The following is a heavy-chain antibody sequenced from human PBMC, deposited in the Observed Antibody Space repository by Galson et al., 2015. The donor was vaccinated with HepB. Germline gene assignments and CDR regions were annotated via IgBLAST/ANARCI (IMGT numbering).Heavy chain of an antibody. CDR2: IKSKTDGGTT. D-gene: IGHD3-9*01. Sequence: SLRLSCAASGFTFSNAWMNWVRQAPGKGLEWVGRIKSKTDGGTTDYAAPVKGRFTISRDDSKNTLYLQMNSLKTEDTAVYYCTTDAPKLIRYFDWSPQGWGQGTLVTVSS. CDR3: TTDAPKLIRYFDWSPQG. V-gene: IGHV3-15*07. CDR1: GFTFSNAW. J-gene: IGHJ4*02.